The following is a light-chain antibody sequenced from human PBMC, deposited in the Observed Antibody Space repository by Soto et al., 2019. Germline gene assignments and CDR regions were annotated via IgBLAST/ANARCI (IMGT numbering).Light chain of an antibody. V-gene: IGKV1-39*01. CDR1: QSISSY. CDR3: QQSYSTLIT. J-gene: IGKJ5*01. CDR2: AAS. Sequence: DIQMTQSPSSLSASVGDRVTITCRASQSISSYLNWYQQKPGKAPKLLIYAASSLQSGVPSMFSGRGSGTDFTLTISSLQPEDFATYYCQQSYSTLITFGQGTRLEIK.